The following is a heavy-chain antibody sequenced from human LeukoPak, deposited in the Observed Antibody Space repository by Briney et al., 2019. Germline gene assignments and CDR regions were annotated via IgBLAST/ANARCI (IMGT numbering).Heavy chain of an antibody. V-gene: IGHV4-38-2*01. CDR1: GYSISSGYY. J-gene: IGHJ4*02. D-gene: IGHD6-13*01. Sequence: PSETLSLTCAVSGYSISSGYYWGWIRQPPGKGLEWIGSIYHSGSTYYNPSLKSRVTISVDTSKNQFSLKLSSVTAADTAVYYCARPHSSSWYYFDYWGQGTLFTVSS. CDR2: IYHSGST. CDR3: ARPHSSSWYYFDY.